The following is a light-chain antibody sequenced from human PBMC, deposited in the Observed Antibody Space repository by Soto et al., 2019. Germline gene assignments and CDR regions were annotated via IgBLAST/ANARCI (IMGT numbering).Light chain of an antibody. CDR1: SSDVGGYNY. J-gene: IGLJ2*01. CDR2: EVS. Sequence: QSVLTQPPSASGSPGQSVTISCTGTSSDVGGYNYVSWYQQHPGKAPKLMISEVSKRPSGVPDRVSGSKSGNTASLTVSGLKSEDEADYYCSSFAGNNNLVFGGGTKLTVL. V-gene: IGLV2-8*01. CDR3: SSFAGNNNLV.